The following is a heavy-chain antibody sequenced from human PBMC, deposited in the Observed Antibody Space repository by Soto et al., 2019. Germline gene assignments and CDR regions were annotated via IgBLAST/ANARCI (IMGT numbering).Heavy chain of an antibody. Sequence: ASVKVSCKAPADTLTRNYIHWGRQAPGQGLEWMGIINHNGGSTRVAQTFQGRMTMTTDTSTSTVYMELRSLRSDDTAAYYYARSSGGLCGLIIEGSNGFDPWGQGSLVTVSS. CDR3: ARSSGGLCGLIIEGSNGFDP. J-gene: IGHJ5*02. CDR1: ADTLTRNY. V-gene: IGHV1-46*01. D-gene: IGHD1-26*01. CDR2: INHNGGST.